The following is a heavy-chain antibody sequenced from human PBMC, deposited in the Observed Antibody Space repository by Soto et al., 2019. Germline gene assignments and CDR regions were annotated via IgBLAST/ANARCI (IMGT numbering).Heavy chain of an antibody. CDR1: GFTFSNYY. V-gene: IGHV3-11*01. J-gene: IGHJ4*02. CDR2: ISTSGPST. CDR3: ARDGVLFRAGFDS. Sequence: QVQLVESGGGLVKPGGSLRLSCAVSGFTFSNYYMAWIRQAPGKGLEWVSYISTSGPSTFYADSVKDRFTISRDNAENSLFLQMDSLRVEDTAVYFCARDGVLFRAGFDSWGQGTLVTVAS. D-gene: IGHD3-16*01.